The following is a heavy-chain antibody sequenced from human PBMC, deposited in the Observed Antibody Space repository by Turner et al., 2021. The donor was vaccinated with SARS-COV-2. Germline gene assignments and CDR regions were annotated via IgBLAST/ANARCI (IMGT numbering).Heavy chain of an antibody. CDR1: GGFISGDY. Sequence: QVQLQESGTGLVKPSETLSLICSVSGGFISGDYWSWIRQPPGKGLEWIGNIHYSGSTNYNPSLKSRVTVSVDTSKNQFSLKLSSVTAADTAVYYCARAHYPGSLFRFDPWGQGTLVTVSS. V-gene: IGHV4-59*01. D-gene: IGHD2-21*01. CDR3: ARAHYPGSLFRFDP. CDR2: IHYSGST. J-gene: IGHJ5*02.